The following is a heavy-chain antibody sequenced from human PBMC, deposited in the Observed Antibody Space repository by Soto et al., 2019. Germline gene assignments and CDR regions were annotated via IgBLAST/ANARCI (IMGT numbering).Heavy chain of an antibody. CDR2: ISSTGRRT. J-gene: IGHJ4*02. V-gene: IGHV3-23*01. Sequence: VQLLESGGGLVQPGGSLRLSCGSSGFNFANYAMVWVRQSPGKGLEWVSGISSTGRRTYYADSVRGRFSISRDNSKNTVDLQINSLRAEDTAVYYCAKVANVGVVVEYFDHWGQGSLVTVSS. CDR1: GFNFANYA. CDR3: AKVANVGVVVEYFDH. D-gene: IGHD3-3*01.